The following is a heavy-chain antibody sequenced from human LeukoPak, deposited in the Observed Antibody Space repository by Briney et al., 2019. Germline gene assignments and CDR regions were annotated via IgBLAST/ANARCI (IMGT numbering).Heavy chain of an antibody. CDR2: IIPIFGTA. CDR1: GGTFSSYA. J-gene: IGHJ6*02. D-gene: IGHD3-22*01. Sequence: SVKVSCKASGGTFSSYAISWVRQAPGQGLEWMGGIIPIFGTANYAQKFQGRVTITADESTSTAYMELSSLRSEDTAVYYCARAQNYYDSSGYWTDYYYYGMDVWGQGTTVTVSS. CDR3: ARAQNYYDSSGYWTDYYYYGMDV. V-gene: IGHV1-69*13.